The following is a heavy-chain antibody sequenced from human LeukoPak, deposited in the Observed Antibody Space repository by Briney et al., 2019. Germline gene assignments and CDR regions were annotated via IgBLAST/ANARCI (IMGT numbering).Heavy chain of an antibody. D-gene: IGHD3-22*01. J-gene: IGHJ4*02. CDR3: ADLHDSSGYHTRGY. Sequence: GGSLRLSCAASGFTFSSHAMNWVRQAPGKGLEWVSTISGSAYNTYYADSVRGRFTVSRDNSKNTMYLQMNSLRAEDTAVYYCADLHDSSGYHTRGYWGQGTLVTVSS. CDR1: GFTFSSHA. V-gene: IGHV3-23*01. CDR2: ISGSAYNT.